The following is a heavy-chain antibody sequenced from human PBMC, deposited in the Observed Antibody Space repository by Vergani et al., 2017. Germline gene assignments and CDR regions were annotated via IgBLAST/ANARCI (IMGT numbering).Heavy chain of an antibody. CDR1: GGSFSGYY. Sequence: QVQLQQWGAGLLKPSETLALTCAVYGGSFSGYYWSWIRQPPGKGLEWIGEINHSGSTNYNPSLKSRVTISVDTSKNQFSLKLSSVAAADTAVYYCARGIAAKDYWGQGTLVTVSS. J-gene: IGHJ4*02. D-gene: IGHD6-13*01. CDR2: INHSGST. CDR3: ARGIAAKDY. V-gene: IGHV4-34*01.